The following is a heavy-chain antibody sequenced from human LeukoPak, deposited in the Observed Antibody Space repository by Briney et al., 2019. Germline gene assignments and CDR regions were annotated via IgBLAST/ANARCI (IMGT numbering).Heavy chain of an antibody. CDR3: ASSSEGPTDF. Sequence: PSETLSLTCTVAGGSISSSRYYWGWIRQPPGKGLEWIESISYSGSTYYNPSLKSRVTISVYTSKYQFSMGLSSVTSADTAVYYCASSSEGPTDFCGQRSPVTVAS. CDR2: ISYSGST. CDR1: GGSISSSRYY. V-gene: IGHV4-39*01. J-gene: IGHJ4*02.